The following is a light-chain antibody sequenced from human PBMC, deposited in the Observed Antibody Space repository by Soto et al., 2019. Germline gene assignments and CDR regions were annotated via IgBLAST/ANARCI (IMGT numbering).Light chain of an antibody. Sequence: QSALTPPASVSGSPGQSITISCTGTSSDIGAYNFVSWYQQHPGKAPKLMLYDVNIRPSGVSNRFSGSKPGNTASLTISGLQAEDEADYYCTSWTTSTTMIFGGGTKLTVL. J-gene: IGLJ2*01. CDR3: TSWTTSTTMI. V-gene: IGLV2-14*03. CDR1: SSDIGAYNF. CDR2: DVN.